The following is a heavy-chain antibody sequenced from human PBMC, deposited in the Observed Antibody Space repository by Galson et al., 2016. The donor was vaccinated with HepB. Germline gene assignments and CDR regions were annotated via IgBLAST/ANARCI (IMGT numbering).Heavy chain of an antibody. CDR2: ISGSDGRT. CDR3: ARAAGDYGNDGFPNFDY. V-gene: IGHV3-23*01. CDR1: GFTFSSYA. D-gene: IGHD4-17*01. Sequence: SLRLSCAASGFTFSSYAMVWVRQAPGKGLEWISAISGSDGRTYYADPVKGRFTISRDNSKNTLFLQMNSLRDEDTAVYFCARAAGDYGNDGFPNFDYWGQGTLVTVSS. J-gene: IGHJ4*02.